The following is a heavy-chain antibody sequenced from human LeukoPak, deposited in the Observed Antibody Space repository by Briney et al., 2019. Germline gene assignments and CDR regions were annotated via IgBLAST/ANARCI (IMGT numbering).Heavy chain of an antibody. Sequence: SETLSLTCTVSGGSISSGDYYWSWIRQPPGKGLEWIGYIYYSGSTYYNPSLKSRVTISVDTSKNQFSLKLSSVTAADTAVYYCARGSAGLRDDAFDIWGQGTMVTVSS. CDR2: IYYSGST. D-gene: IGHD5-24*01. J-gene: IGHJ3*02. CDR1: GGSISSGDYY. CDR3: ARGSAGLRDDAFDI. V-gene: IGHV4-30-4*08.